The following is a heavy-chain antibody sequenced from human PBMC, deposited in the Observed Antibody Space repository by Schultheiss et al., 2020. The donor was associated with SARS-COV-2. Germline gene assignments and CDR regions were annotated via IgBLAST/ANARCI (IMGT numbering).Heavy chain of an antibody. J-gene: IGHJ5*02. CDR1: GGSISSGSYY. CDR3: ARGRRAAASSKHRWFDP. V-gene: IGHV4-30-2*01. D-gene: IGHD6-13*01. Sequence: SQTLSLTCTVSGGSISSGSYYWSWIRQPDGKGLEWMGEINHSGITYYKPSLKSRVTISVDTSKNQFSLKLSSVTAADTAVYYCARGRRAAASSKHRWFDPLVQGALGTISS. CDR2: INHSGIT.